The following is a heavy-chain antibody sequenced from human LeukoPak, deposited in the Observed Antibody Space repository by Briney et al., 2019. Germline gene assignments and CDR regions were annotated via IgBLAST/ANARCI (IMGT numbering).Heavy chain of an antibody. V-gene: IGHV3-33*01. CDR1: GFTFSSYG. J-gene: IGHJ1*01. CDR3: ARHGLYDSTDYWTFQH. Sequence: SGGSLRLSCAASGFTFSSYGMHWVRQTPGKGLEWVAVIWYDGSNKYYADSVKGRFTISRDNSKNTLYLQMNGLRAVDTAVYYCARHGLYDSTDYWTFQHWGQGTLVTVSS. D-gene: IGHD3-22*01. CDR2: IWYDGSNK.